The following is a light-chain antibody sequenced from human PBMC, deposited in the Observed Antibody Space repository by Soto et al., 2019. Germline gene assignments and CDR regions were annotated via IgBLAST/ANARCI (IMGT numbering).Light chain of an antibody. CDR2: DAY. J-gene: IGKJ2*01. V-gene: IGKV3-15*01. Sequence: AMTHVPSILSTFPGECVTLSCRGSQTIRSSVAWYHQRRGEARMLLSYDAYSSATGIPPTFSGGGSGTEFTVTISSLLYEDYAIYYCQQYDIWPPYTCGQGTKVDIK. CDR1: QTIRSS. CDR3: QQYDIWPPYT.